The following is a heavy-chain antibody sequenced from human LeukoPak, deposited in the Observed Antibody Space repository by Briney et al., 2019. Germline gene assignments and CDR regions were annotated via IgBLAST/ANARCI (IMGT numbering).Heavy chain of an antibody. J-gene: IGHJ5*02. CDR3: TRGLGEHGGVSDR. Sequence: GGSLRLSCAASGFTFSSYWMHWVRQAPGKGLVWVSRINSDGSSTSYADSVKGRFTISRDNAKNTLYLQMNSLRAEDTAVYYCTRGLGEHGGVSDRWGQGTLVIVS. CDR2: INSDGSST. V-gene: IGHV3-74*01. CDR1: GFTFSSYW. D-gene: IGHD3-16*01.